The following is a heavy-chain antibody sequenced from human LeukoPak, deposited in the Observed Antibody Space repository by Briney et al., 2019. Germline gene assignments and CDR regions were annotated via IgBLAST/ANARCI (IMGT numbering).Heavy chain of an antibody. V-gene: IGHV1-18*01. J-gene: IGHJ3*02. Sequence: ASVKVSCKASGYTFTSDGISWVRQAPGQGLEWMGWIRTNDGATNYASKLQGRVTVTTDTSTSTAYMELRSLRSDDTAVYYCARGWYYDSRADAFDIWGQGTMVTVSS. CDR3: ARGWYYDSRADAFDI. D-gene: IGHD3-22*01. CDR1: GYTFTSDG. CDR2: IRTNDGAT.